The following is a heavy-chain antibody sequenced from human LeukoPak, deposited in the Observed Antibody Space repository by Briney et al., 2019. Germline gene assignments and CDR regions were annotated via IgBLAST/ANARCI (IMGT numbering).Heavy chain of an antibody. D-gene: IGHD1-26*01. CDR1: GGSISSYY. J-gene: IGHJ4*02. Sequence: SETLSLTCTVSGGSISSYYWTWIRQPAGKGLEWIGRIYSSVGTNYNPSLKSRVTMSVDMSKNQFSLKLSSVTAADTAVYYCASYSGSNVYYGYWGPGTLVTVSS. CDR3: ASYSGSNVYYGY. V-gene: IGHV4-4*07. CDR2: IYSSVGT.